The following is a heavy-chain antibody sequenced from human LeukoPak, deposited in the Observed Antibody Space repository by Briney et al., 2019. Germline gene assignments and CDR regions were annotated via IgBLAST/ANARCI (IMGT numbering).Heavy chain of an antibody. V-gene: IGHV1-69*13. J-gene: IGHJ5*02. CDR3: AREPPRYFVWSGFNWFDP. D-gene: IGHD3-9*01. CDR1: GGTFRSYA. Sequence: ASVKVSRKASGGTFRSYAISWVRQAPGQGLEWMGGIIPIFGTANYAQKFQGRVTITADESTSTAYMELSSLRAEDTAVYYCAREPPRYFVWSGFNWFDPWGQGTLVTVSS. CDR2: IIPIFGTA.